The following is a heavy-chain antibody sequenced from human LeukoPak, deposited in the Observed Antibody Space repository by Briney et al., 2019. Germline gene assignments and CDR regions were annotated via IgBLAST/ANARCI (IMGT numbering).Heavy chain of an antibody. CDR3: ARGMTTVTPGAFDI. CDR1: GYTFTNFG. J-gene: IGHJ3*02. D-gene: IGHD4-17*01. V-gene: IGHV1-18*01. CDR2: ISAYNGNT. Sequence: ASVKVSCKASGYTFTNFGISWVRQAPGQGLEWMGWISAYNGNTNYAQRLQGRVTMTTDTSTSTAYMELRSLRSDDTAVYYCARGMTTVTPGAFDIWGQGTMVTVSS.